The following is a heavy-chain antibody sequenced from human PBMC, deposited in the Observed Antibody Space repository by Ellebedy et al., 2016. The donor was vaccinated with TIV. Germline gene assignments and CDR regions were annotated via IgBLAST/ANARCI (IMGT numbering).Heavy chain of an antibody. CDR3: AKGTSSGFNYDRVGSEY. Sequence: GESLKISCAASGFTFSSFAMHWVRQAPGKGLEWLSVISGGGDSTYHADSVKGRFTITRDNSQNTLYLQMDRLGAEDTAVYYCAKGTSSGFNYDRVGSEYWGQGTLVTVSS. D-gene: IGHD3-16*01. J-gene: IGHJ4*02. CDR2: ISGGGDST. V-gene: IGHV3-23*01. CDR1: GFTFSSFA.